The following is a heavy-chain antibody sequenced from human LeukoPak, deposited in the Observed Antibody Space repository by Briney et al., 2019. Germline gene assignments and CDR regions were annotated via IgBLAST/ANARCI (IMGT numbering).Heavy chain of an antibody. D-gene: IGHD6-13*01. J-gene: IGHJ5*02. V-gene: IGHV1-18*01. CDR1: GYIFTSYG. CDR3: AKGGGLYSSSWQNNWFDP. Sequence: ASVKVSCKASGYIFTSYGISWVRQAPGQGLEWMGWINPYNGNTKYAQKFQGRVTMTTDTSTNTAYMELRSLRSDDTAVYYCAKGGGLYSSSWQNNWFDPWGQGTLVTVSS. CDR2: INPYNGNT.